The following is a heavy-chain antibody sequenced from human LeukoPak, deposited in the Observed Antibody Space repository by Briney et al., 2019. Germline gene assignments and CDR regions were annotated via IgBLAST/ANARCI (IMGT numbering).Heavy chain of an antibody. V-gene: IGHV1-69*01. CDR1: GGTFSSYA. J-gene: IGHJ5*02. Sequence: SVKVSCKASGGTFSSYAISWVRRAPGQGLEWMGGIIPIFGTANYAQKFQGRVTITADGSTSTAYMELSSLRSEDTAVYYCARRGADFSPFDPWGQGTLVTVSS. CDR2: IIPIFGTA. CDR3: ARRGADFSPFDP. D-gene: IGHD3-3*01.